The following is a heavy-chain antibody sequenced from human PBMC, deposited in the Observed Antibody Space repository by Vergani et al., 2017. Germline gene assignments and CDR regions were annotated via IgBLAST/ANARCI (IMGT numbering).Heavy chain of an antibody. CDR3: ARDRSLGYFDY. CDR2: IKQDGSEK. CDR1: GFTFSSYW. J-gene: IGHJ4*02. Sequence: EVQLVESGGGLVQPGGSLRLSCAASGFTFSSYWMSWVRQAPGKGLEWVANIKQDGSEKYYVDSVKGRFTISRDNAKNSLYLQMNSLRAEDTAVYFCARDRSLGYFDYWSQGTLVTVSS. V-gene: IGHV3-7*01. D-gene: IGHD3-16*02.